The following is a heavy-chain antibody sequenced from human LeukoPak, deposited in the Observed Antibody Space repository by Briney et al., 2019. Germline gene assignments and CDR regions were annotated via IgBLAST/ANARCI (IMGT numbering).Heavy chain of an antibody. CDR2: INPSGGST. CDR1: GYTFTSYY. D-gene: IGHD6-13*01. CDR3: ARRSSIAAPYGNWFDP. V-gene: IGHV1-46*01. J-gene: IGHJ5*02. Sequence: GASVKVSCKASGYTFTSYYMHWLRQAPGQGLEWMGIINPSGGSTSYAQKFQGRVTMTRDTSTSTVYMELSSLRSEDTAVYYCARRSSIAAPYGNWFDPWGQGTLVTVSS.